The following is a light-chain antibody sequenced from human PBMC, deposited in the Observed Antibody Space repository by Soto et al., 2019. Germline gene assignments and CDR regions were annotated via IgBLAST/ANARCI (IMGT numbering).Light chain of an antibody. V-gene: IGKV3-20*01. CDR2: VAS. Sequence: DIVLTQSPGTLSLSPGDRATLSCRASQSVSGNSLAWYQQKPGQAPRLLIYVASIRATGVPDRFSGSGSGADFTLTIRRLEPEDFAVYYCQQYGSSPRTFGQGTEVEIK. J-gene: IGKJ1*01. CDR1: QSVSGNS. CDR3: QQYGSSPRT.